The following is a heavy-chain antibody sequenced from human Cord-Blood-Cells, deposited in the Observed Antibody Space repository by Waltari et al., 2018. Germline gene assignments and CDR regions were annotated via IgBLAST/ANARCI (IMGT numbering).Heavy chain of an antibody. CDR3: ARGRGIVATITPFDI. Sequence: QVQLQQWGAGLLKPSETLSLTCAVYGGSFSGYYWLWIRQPPGKGLEWIGEINHSGSTNYNPSLKSRVTISVDTSKNQFSLKLSSVTAADTAVYYCARGRGIVATITPFDIWGQGTMVTVSS. J-gene: IGHJ3*02. V-gene: IGHV4-34*01. CDR1: GGSFSGYY. CDR2: INHSGST. D-gene: IGHD5-12*01.